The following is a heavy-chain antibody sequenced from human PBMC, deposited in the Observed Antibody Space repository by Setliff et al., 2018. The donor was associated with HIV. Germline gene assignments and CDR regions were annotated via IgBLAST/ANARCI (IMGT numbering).Heavy chain of an antibody. D-gene: IGHD3-10*01. CDR3: TGDYNSGSYRFDY. V-gene: IGHV4-4*08. Sequence: PSETLFLTCTVYGGSINNYYWSWIRKPPGKGLEWIGYIYPNGSPDYPSGNIVYNPSFRSRVTLSLDTSKNQFSLKLTSVTAADAAVYYCTGDYNSGSYRFDYWGQGTLVTVSS. CDR2: IYPNGSP. J-gene: IGHJ4*03. CDR1: GGSINNYY.